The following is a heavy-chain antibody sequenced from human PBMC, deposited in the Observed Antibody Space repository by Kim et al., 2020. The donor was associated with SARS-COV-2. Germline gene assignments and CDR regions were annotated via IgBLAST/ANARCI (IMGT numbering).Heavy chain of an antibody. D-gene: IGHD2-2*01. CDR3: ARLPTRRGNIVVVPAAFFDY. CDR1: GFTFSSYW. J-gene: IGHJ4*02. Sequence: GGSLRLSCAASGFTFSSYWMSWVRQAPGKGLEWVANIKQDGSEKYYVDSVKGRFTISRDNAKNSLYLQMNSLRAEDTAVYYWARLPTRRGNIVVVPAAFFDYWGQGTLVTVPS. V-gene: IGHV3-7*03. CDR2: IKQDGSEK.